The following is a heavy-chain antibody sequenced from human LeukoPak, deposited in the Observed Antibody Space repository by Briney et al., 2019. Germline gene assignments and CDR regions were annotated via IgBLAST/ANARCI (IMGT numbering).Heavy chain of an antibody. CDR1: GFTFSSYS. D-gene: IGHD5-12*01. CDR2: ISSSSSTI. Sequence: GGSLRLSCAASGFTFSSYSMNWVRQAPGKGLEWVSYISSSSSTIYYADSVKGRFTISRDNAKNSLYLQMNSLRAEDTAVYYCARDFGYGSSLPDYWGQGTLVTVSS. V-gene: IGHV3-48*01. CDR3: ARDFGYGSSLPDY. J-gene: IGHJ4*02.